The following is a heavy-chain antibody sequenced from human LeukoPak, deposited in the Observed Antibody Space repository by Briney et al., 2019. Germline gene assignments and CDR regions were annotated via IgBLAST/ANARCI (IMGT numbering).Heavy chain of an antibody. CDR3: ARDQYITMVRGVISY. CDR1: GYTFTIYA. Sequence: ASVKVSFKASGYTFTIYAMNWVRQAPGQGLEWMGWINTNTGNPTYSQGFTGRFVFSLDTSVSTAYLQICSLKAEDTAVYYCARDQYITMVRGVISYWGQGTLVTVSS. J-gene: IGHJ4*02. D-gene: IGHD3-10*01. CDR2: INTNTGNP. V-gene: IGHV7-4-1*01.